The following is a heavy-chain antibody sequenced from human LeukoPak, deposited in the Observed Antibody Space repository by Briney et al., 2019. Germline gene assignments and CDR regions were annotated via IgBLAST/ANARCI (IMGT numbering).Heavy chain of an antibody. Sequence: SETLSLTCTVSGYSVSSGYYWGWIRQPPGKGLEWIGSIYHSGSTYYNPSLKSRVTMSVDTSKNQFSLKLSSVTAADTAVYYCARERAAGTDYWGQGTLVTVSS. D-gene: IGHD6-13*01. CDR2: IYHSGST. V-gene: IGHV4-38-2*02. CDR1: GYSVSSGYY. CDR3: ARERAAGTDY. J-gene: IGHJ4*02.